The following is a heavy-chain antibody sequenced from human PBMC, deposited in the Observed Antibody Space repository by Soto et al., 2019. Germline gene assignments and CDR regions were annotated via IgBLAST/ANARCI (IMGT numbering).Heavy chain of an antibody. CDR3: VSYREYGHASVSYS. Sequence: QAQLVESGGGVVQPGRSLRLSCAASGFAFSSYGMHWVRQAPGTGLEWVAVISYDGSLKHYADSVKGRFTISRDNSKNMELIHMSSQRAADTDVYYGVSYREYGHASVSYSWGQGTLVSVSS. V-gene: IGHV3-30*03. CDR1: GFAFSSYG. D-gene: IGHD3-16*01. CDR2: ISYDGSLK. J-gene: IGHJ4*02.